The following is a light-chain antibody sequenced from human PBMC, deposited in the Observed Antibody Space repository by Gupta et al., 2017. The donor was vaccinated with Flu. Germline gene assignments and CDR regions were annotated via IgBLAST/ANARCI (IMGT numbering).Light chain of an antibody. CDR2: AAS. CDR1: QSVSNNY. J-gene: IGKJ4*01. V-gene: IGKV3-20*01. Sequence: GTLSLSPWERATLSCRASQSVSNNYLAWYQQRPGQAPRLLSYAASSRATGIPDRFSGSGSGTDFTLTISRLEPEDFAVYYCQQDGSSPLTFGGGTKVEIK. CDR3: QQDGSSPLT.